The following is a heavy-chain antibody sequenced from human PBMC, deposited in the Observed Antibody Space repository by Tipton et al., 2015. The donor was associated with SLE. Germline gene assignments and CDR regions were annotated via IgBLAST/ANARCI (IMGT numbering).Heavy chain of an antibody. CDR1: GYTFTSYD. V-gene: IGHV7-4-1*02. D-gene: IGHD1-26*01. Sequence: QLVQSGAEVKKPGASVKVSCKASGYTFTSYDINWVRQAPGQGLEWMGWINTSTGKATYAQGFSGRFVFSLDTPANTAYLQISSLEADDSAIYYCATVGDTGLQRSDSWGQGTLVTVSS. J-gene: IGHJ4*02. CDR3: ATVGDTGLQRSDS. CDR2: INTSTGKA.